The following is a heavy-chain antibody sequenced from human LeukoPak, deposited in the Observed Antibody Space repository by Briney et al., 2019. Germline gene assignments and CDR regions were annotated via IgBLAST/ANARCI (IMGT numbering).Heavy chain of an antibody. CDR1: GFTFSSYE. J-gene: IGHJ4*02. D-gene: IGHD6-13*01. CDR2: ISSDGSST. V-gene: IGHV3-74*01. CDR3: GRGGKVEQLVLAR. Sequence: GGSLRLSCAASGFTFSSYEMNWVRQAPGKGLVWVSRISSDGSSTTYADSVKGRFTISRDNAKNTLYLQMNSLRAEDTAVYYCGRGGKVEQLVLARWGQGSLVTASS.